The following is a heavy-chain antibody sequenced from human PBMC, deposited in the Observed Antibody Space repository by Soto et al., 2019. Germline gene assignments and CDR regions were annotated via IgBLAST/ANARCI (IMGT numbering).Heavy chain of an antibody. CDR1: GGSTSSYY. J-gene: IGHJ4*02. CDR3: ARGGGFLGY. Sequence: SETLSLTCTVSGGSTSSYYWSWIRQPPGKGLEWIGYIYYSGGTNYNPSLKSRVTISVDTSKNQFSLKLSSVTAADTAVYYCARGGGFLGYWGQGTLVTVSS. CDR2: IYYSGGT. V-gene: IGHV4-59*12. D-gene: IGHD3-10*01.